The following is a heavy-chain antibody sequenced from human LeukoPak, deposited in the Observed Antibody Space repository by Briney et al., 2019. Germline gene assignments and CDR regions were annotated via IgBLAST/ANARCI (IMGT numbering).Heavy chain of an antibody. CDR1: GGSFSGYY. CDR2: INHSGST. D-gene: IGHD3-10*01. Sequence: SETLSLTCAVYGGSFSGYYWSWIRQPPGKGLEWIGEINHSGSTNYNPSLKSRVTISVDTSKNQFSLKLSSVTAADTAVYYCASRYRGVMSSFDYWGQGTLVTVSS. V-gene: IGHV4-34*01. CDR3: ASRYRGVMSSFDY. J-gene: IGHJ4*02.